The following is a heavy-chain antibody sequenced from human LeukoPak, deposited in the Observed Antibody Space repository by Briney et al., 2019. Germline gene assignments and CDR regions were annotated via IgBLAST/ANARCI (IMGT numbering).Heavy chain of an antibody. J-gene: IGHJ5*02. CDR1: GYTFTNYG. CDR3: ARVIVVVPGAKVWFDP. CDR2: VNPISGNT. D-gene: IGHD2-2*01. V-gene: IGHV1-8*03. Sequence: GASVKVSCKASGYTFTNYGISWVRQAPGQGLEWMGWVNPISGNTGYAQKFQGRLTITRNTSISTAYMELSSLRSEDTAVYYCARVIVVVPGAKVWFDPWGQGTLVTVSS.